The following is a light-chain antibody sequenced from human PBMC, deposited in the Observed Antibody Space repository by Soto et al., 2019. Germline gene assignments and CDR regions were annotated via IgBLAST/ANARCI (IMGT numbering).Light chain of an antibody. V-gene: IGKV1-27*01. CDR2: GPS. Sequence: DIQMTQSPSSLSASVGDRVSITCRASQVISTYLAWYQQKPGTVPKLLIYGPSTLQSGVPSRFSGSGSGTDFTLTISSLQPEDVGTYYCQKYNSGTRTFGGGTKVEIK. CDR1: QVISTY. J-gene: IGKJ4*01. CDR3: QKYNSGTRT.